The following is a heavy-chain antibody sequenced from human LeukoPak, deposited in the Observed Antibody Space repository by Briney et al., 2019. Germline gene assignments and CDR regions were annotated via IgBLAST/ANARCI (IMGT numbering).Heavy chain of an antibody. D-gene: IGHD2-21*01. V-gene: IGHV3-72*01. CDR1: GFTFSDHY. CDR2: IRNKANSYTT. CDR3: AREGYCGGTCYRPLDY. J-gene: IGHJ4*02. Sequence: RGSLRLSCAASGFTFSDHYMDWVRQAPGEGLEWLGRIRNKANSYTTEYAASVKGRFTISRDDSKSSLFLQMNSLKTEDAAVYFCAREGYCGGTCYRPLDYWGQGTLVTVSS.